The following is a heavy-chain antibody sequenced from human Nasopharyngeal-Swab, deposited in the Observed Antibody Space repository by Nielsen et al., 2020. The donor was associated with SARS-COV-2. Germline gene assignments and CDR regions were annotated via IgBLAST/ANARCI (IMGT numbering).Heavy chain of an antibody. CDR2: IYTSGSA. CDR1: GGSISSYY. V-gene: IGHV4-4*07. CDR3: ARDGGWFDP. Sequence: SETLSLTCTASGGSISSYYWSWIRQTARKGLEWIGRIYTSGSADYSPSLKSRITISVDTSKNQFSLKLSSVTAADTAVYYCARDGGWFDPWGQGTLVTVSS. J-gene: IGHJ5*02.